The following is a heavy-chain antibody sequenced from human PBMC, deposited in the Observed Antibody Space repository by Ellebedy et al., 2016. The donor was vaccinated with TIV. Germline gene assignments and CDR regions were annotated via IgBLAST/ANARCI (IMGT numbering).Heavy chain of an antibody. V-gene: IGHV3-11*01. CDR2: ISSGATTI. CDR3: ARKGVRNVWSPFDP. D-gene: IGHD1-1*01. J-gene: IGHJ5*02. CDR1: GFAFSDYY. Sequence: PGGSLRLSCAASGFAFSDYYMSWIRRAPGKGLEWIAHISSGATTIYYADSVRGRFTISRDDAKNSLYLQMNGLRADDTAVYYCARKGVRNVWSPFDPWGQGALVTVSS.